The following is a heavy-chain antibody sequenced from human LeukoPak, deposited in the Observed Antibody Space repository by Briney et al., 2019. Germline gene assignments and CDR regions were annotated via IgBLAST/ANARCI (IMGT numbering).Heavy chain of an antibody. CDR1: GGTFSSYA. D-gene: IGHD7-27*01. J-gene: IGHJ4*02. Sequence: ASVKVSCKASGGTFSSYAISWVRQAPGQGLEWMGGIIPIFGTANYAQKFQGRVTITADESTSTAYMELSSLRSEDTAVYCCARGYWGEEGGYPYWGQGTLVTVSS. CDR2: IIPIFGTA. CDR3: ARGYWGEEGGYPY. V-gene: IGHV1-69*13.